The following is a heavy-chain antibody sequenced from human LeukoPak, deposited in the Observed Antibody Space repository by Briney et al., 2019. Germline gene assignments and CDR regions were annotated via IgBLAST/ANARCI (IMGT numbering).Heavy chain of an antibody. CDR1: GFAFSSYT. CDR3: ARDGRIRGYYFMDV. J-gene: IGHJ6*03. Sequence: PGGSLRLSCAASGFAFSSYTITWVRQAPGKGLEWVSVTYIAGTAHYASSLEGRFTVSKDSSKNALFLQMNTLRPDDTAVYYCARDGRIRGYYFMDVWGNGTSVTVSS. CDR2: TYIAGTA. V-gene: IGHV3-66*02. D-gene: IGHD2-8*01.